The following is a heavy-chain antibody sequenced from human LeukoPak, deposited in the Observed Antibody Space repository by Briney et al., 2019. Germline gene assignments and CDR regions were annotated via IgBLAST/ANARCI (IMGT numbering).Heavy chain of an antibody. J-gene: IGHJ4*02. CDR2: INHSGST. CDR1: GGSFSGYY. CDR3: ARGLGASYSSKKRFDY. D-gene: IGHD6-13*01. V-gene: IGHV4-34*01. Sequence: PSETLSLTCAVYGGSFSGYYWSWIRQPPGKGLEWIGEINHSGSTNYNPSLKSRVTISVDTSKNQFSLKLSSVTAADTAVYYCARGLGASYSSKKRFDYWGQGTLVTVSS.